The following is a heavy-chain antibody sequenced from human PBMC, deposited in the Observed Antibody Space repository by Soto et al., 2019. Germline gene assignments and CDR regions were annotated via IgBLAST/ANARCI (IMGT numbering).Heavy chain of an antibody. Sequence: ASVKVSCKASGYTFTSYAMHWVRQAPGQRLEWMGWINAGNGNTKYSQKFQGRVTITRDTSASTAYMELSSLRSEDTAVYYCARAEQWLVVYGMDVWGQGTTVTVS. CDR2: INAGNGNT. CDR3: ARAEQWLVVYGMDV. CDR1: GYTFTSYA. D-gene: IGHD6-19*01. V-gene: IGHV1-3*01. J-gene: IGHJ6*02.